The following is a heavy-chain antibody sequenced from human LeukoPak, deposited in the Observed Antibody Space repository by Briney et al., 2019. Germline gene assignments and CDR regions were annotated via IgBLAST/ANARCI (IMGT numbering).Heavy chain of an antibody. V-gene: IGHV4-4*09. CDR2: VYSGSY. Sequence: SETLSLTCTVSRASITNYFWGWIPQPPGKGLQWIGYVYSGSYFCSRSVGTRLTVSVDTAKNQFSLGLRSVTAADTAVYYCARLRPRTNYDFSSGYYAFDYWGQGTLVTVSS. CDR1: RASITNYF. D-gene: IGHD3-3*01. J-gene: IGHJ4*02. CDR3: ARLRPRTNYDFSSGYYAFDY.